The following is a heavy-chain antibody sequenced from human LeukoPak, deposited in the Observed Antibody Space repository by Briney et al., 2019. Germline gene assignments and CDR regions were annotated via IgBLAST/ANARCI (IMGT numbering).Heavy chain of an antibody. Sequence: SETPSLTCTVSGGSISSYYWSWIRQPPGKGLEWIGYIYYSGSTNYNPSLKSRVTISVDTSKNQFSLKLSSVTAADTAVYYCARGSTYSSSASDYWGQGTLVTVSS. CDR2: IYYSGST. D-gene: IGHD6-6*01. V-gene: IGHV4-59*01. J-gene: IGHJ4*02. CDR1: GGSISSYY. CDR3: ARGSTYSSSASDY.